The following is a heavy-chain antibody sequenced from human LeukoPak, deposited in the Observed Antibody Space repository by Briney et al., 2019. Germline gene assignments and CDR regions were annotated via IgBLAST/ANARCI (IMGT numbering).Heavy chain of an antibody. Sequence: SVKVSCKASGGTFSSYAISWVRQAPGQGLEWMGRIIPILGIANYAQKFQGRVTITADKSTSTAYMELSSLRSEDTAVYYCARVLWYSSVDWFDPWGQGTLVTVSS. J-gene: IGHJ5*02. V-gene: IGHV1-69*04. D-gene: IGHD6-25*01. CDR1: GGTFSSYA. CDR2: IIPILGIA. CDR3: ARVLWYSSVDWFDP.